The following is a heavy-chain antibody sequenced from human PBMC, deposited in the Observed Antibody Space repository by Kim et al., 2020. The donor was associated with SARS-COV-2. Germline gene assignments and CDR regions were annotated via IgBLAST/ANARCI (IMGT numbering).Heavy chain of an antibody. Sequence: GGSLRLSCAASGFIFSGSPMHWVRQAPGKGLEWVGRIRSSIDNYSTAYGASVKGRITISRDDSTITAFLQIHSLKTEDTSEYYCTSYYDYRFDNWSQGTLPTVYS. J-gene: IGHJ4*02. D-gene: IGHD3-22*01. CDR1: GFIFSGSP. CDR2: IRSSIDNYST. CDR3: TSYYDYRFDN. V-gene: IGHV3-73*01.